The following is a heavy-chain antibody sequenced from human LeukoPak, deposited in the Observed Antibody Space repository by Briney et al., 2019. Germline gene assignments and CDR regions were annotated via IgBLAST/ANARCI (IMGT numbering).Heavy chain of an antibody. CDR2: IRSTANTYAT. Sequence: GGSLRLSCAASGFRFGGSALHWIRQPSGKGPEWVGRIRSTANTYATAYAASVEGRFTNSRDDSKNTAYLQMNSLNTEDTAEYYFARRGDSHDYDYPFDYWGQGTQVTVSS. CDR3: ARRGDSHDYDYPFDY. CDR1: GFRFGGSA. J-gene: IGHJ4*02. D-gene: IGHD3-22*01. V-gene: IGHV3-73*01.